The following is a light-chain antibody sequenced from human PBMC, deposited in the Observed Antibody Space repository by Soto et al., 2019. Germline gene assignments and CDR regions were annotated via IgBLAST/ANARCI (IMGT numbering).Light chain of an antibody. V-gene: IGKV1-13*02. Sequence: AIQLTQSPSSLSAFVGDRVTITCRASQGISSALAWYQLKPGKSPKLLIYDASTLEGGVPPRFSGGGSGTDFTLTITGLQPEDFATYYCQQFSSYPRTFGQGTRLEIK. CDR1: QGISSA. CDR2: DAS. J-gene: IGKJ5*01. CDR3: QQFSSYPRT.